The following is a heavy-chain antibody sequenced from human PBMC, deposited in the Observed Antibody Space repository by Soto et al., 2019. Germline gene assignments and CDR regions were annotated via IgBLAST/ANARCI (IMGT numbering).Heavy chain of an antibody. CDR2: ISYDGTIT. J-gene: IGHJ4*02. V-gene: IGHV3-64*07. D-gene: IGHD3-10*01. CDR3: ARGSFYTAGTVHRPYDY. CDR1: GFAFSIYA. Sequence: EVQLVEPGGDLVQPGGSLRLSCAASGFAFSIYAMHWVRQAPGKGLEYVSAISYDGTITYYADSVKGRFTISRDDSRNTVYLQMGSLRPEDMAVYYCARGSFYTAGTVHRPYDYWGQGTLVTVSS.